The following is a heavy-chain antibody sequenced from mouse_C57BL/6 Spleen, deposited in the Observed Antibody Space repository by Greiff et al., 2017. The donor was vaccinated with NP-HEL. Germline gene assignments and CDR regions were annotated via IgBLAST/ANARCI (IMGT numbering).Heavy chain of an antibody. CDR1: GYTFTSYW. V-gene: IGHV1-7*01. D-gene: IGHD3-3*01. CDR3: ARERALFDFDY. J-gene: IGHJ2*01. CDR2: INPSSGYT. Sequence: QVHVKQSGAELAKPGASVKLSCKASGYTFTSYWMHWVKQRPGQGLEWIGYINPSSGYTKYNQKFKDKATLTADKSSSTAYMQLSSLTYEDSAVYYGARERALFDFDYWGQGTTLTVSS.